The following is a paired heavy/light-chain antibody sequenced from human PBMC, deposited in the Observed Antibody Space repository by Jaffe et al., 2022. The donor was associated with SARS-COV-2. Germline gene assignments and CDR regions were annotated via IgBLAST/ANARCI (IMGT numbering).Light chain of an antibody. Sequence: QSALTQPASVSGSPGQSITISCTGTSNDVGNYNLVSWYQQLPGKAPKLMIYEVTLRPSGVSSRFSGSKSGNTASLTISGLQAEDEADYSCCSYARSSTWVFGGGTKVTVL. CDR1: SNDVGNYNL. CDR3: CSYARSSTWV. J-gene: IGLJ3*02. CDR2: EVT. V-gene: IGLV2-23*02.
Heavy chain of an antibody. CDR3: ARFWSGYLPDD. J-gene: IGHJ4*02. Sequence: QVQLVQSGAEVKKPGASVKVSCKGSGYTFADFGIGWVRQAPGQGLEWMGWIGPHNGDTNYAQSLQGRITMTTDTSTSTAYMELSRLRSDDTAVYYCARFWSGYLPDDWGQGTPVTVSS. CDR1: GYTFADFG. CDR2: IGPHNGDT. D-gene: IGHD3-3*01. V-gene: IGHV1-18*01.